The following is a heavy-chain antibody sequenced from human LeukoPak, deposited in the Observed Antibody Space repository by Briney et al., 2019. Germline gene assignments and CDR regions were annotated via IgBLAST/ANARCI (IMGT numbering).Heavy chain of an antibody. Sequence: SETLSLTCTVSGGSISSSTYYWGWIRQPPGKGLEWIGSIYYGGSTYYNPSLKSRVTISVDTSKNQFSLKLSSVTAADTAVYYCARDGGRLGATFNWGQGTLVTVSS. CDR2: IYYGGST. D-gene: IGHD1-26*01. CDR1: GGSISSSTYY. J-gene: IGHJ4*02. CDR3: ARDGGRLGATFN. V-gene: IGHV4-39*07.